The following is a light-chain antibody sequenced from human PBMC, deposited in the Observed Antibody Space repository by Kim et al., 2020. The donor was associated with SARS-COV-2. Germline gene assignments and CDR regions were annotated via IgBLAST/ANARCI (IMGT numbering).Light chain of an antibody. J-gene: IGLJ3*02. CDR3: QVWDSSSDHWV. CDR1: NIGSKS. CDR2: YDS. V-gene: IGLV3-21*04. Sequence: APGKTARITCGGNNIGSKSVHWYQQKPGQAPVLVIYYDSDRPSGIPERFSGSNSGNTATLTTSRVEAGDEADYYCQVWDSSSDHWVFRGGTKLTVL.